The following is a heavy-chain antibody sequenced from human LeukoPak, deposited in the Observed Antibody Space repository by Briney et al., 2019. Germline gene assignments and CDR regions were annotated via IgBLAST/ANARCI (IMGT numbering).Heavy chain of an antibody. Sequence: GASVKVSCKASGYTFTSYGIGWVRQAPGQGLEWMGWISAYNGNTNYAQKLQGRVTMTTDTSTSTAYMELRSLRSNDTAVYYCARVGSGSYWRYFDYWGQGTLVTVSS. CDR1: GYTFTSYG. V-gene: IGHV1-18*01. D-gene: IGHD1-26*01. CDR2: ISAYNGNT. CDR3: ARVGSGSYWRYFDY. J-gene: IGHJ4*02.